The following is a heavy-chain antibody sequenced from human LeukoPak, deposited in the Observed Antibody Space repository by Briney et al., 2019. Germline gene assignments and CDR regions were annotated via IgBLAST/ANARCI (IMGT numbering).Heavy chain of an antibody. V-gene: IGHV3-48*03. D-gene: IGHD3-22*01. CDR2: ISSSGSTI. J-gene: IGHJ4*02. Sequence: GGSLRLSCAASGFTFSSYEMNWVRQAPGKGLEWVSYISSSGSTIYYADSVKGRLTISRDNAKNSLYLQMNSLRAEDTAVYYCARTARYYDSSGYIIPFDYWGQGTLVTVSS. CDR1: GFTFSSYE. CDR3: ARTARYYDSSGYIIPFDY.